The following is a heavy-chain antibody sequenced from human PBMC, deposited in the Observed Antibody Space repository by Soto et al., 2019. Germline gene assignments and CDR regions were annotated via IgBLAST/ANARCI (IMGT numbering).Heavy chain of an antibody. J-gene: IGHJ6*02. CDR2: ISGSGGST. CDR3: ARERGSHDGMDV. Sequence: GVLRLSCAASGFTFSSYAMSWVRQAPGKGLEWVSAISGSGGSTYYADSVKGRFTISRDNSKNTLYLQMNSLRAEDTAVYYCARERGSHDGMDVWGQGTTVTVSS. V-gene: IGHV3-23*01. CDR1: GFTFSSYA. D-gene: IGHD1-26*01.